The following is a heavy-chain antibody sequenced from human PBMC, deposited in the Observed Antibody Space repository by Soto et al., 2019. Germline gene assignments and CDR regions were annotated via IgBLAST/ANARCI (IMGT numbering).Heavy chain of an antibody. V-gene: IGHV6-1*01. D-gene: IGHD3-3*01. Sequence: SQTLSLTCAISGDSVSSNIAAWNCIIHSPSRFLEWLGRTYYRSKWFNEYALSVKSRISINADTSKNQFSLQLSSVTLEDTAVYYCVRDGDGSGRTDFQYWGQGTLVTVSS. J-gene: IGHJ4*02. CDR3: VRDGDGSGRTDFQY. CDR1: GDSVSSNIAA. CDR2: TYYRSKWFN.